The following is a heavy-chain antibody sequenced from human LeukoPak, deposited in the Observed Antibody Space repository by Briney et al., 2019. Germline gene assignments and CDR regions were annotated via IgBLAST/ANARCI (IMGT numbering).Heavy chain of an antibody. D-gene: IGHD3-10*01. CDR3: ARAPMVRGVILAYYMDV. Sequence: SETLSLTCTVSGGSISSYYWSWIRQPPGKVLEWVGYIYYSGSTNYNPSLKSRVTISVDTSKNQFSLKLSSVTAADTAVYYCARAPMVRGVILAYYMDVWGKGTTVTVSS. V-gene: IGHV4-59*01. J-gene: IGHJ6*03. CDR2: IYYSGST. CDR1: GGSISSYY.